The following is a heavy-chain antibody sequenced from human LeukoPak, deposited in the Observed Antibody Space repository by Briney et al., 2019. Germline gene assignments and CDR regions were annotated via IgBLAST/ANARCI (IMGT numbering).Heavy chain of an antibody. CDR3: ARGLGYSSGWAEEYYFDY. J-gene: IGHJ4*02. CDR2: IYYSGST. Sequence: SETLSLTCTVSGGSISSSSYYWGWIRQPPGKGLEWIGSIYYSGSTYYNPSLKSRVTISVDTSKNQFSLKLSSVTAADTAVYYCARGLGYSSGWAEEYYFDYWGQGTLVTVSS. V-gene: IGHV4-39*07. CDR1: GGSISSSSYY. D-gene: IGHD6-19*01.